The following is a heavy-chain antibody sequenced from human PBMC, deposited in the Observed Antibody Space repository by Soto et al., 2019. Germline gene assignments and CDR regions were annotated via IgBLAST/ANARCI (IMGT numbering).Heavy chain of an antibody. Sequence: SETLSLTCTISGGSIPSSSFYWAWIRQPPGKGLEWIGSIYYSGSPYYNPSLKSRVTISVDTSKNQFSLKLSSVTAADTAVYYCARETIAAAGTKGYYGMDVWGQGTTVT. J-gene: IGHJ6*02. D-gene: IGHD6-13*01. CDR1: GGSIPSSSFY. CDR2: IYYSGSP. CDR3: ARETIAAAGTKGYYGMDV. V-gene: IGHV4-39*02.